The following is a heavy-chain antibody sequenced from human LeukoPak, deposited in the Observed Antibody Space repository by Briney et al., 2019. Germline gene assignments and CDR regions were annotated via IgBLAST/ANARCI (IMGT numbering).Heavy chain of an antibody. J-gene: IGHJ4*02. Sequence: ASVKVSCKASGYTFTRYYMHWVRQAPGQGLEWMGWINPNSGGTNYAQKFQGRVTMTRDTSISTAYMELSRLRSDDTAVYYCARESYYYDSSGYYSGKRVRSPYYFDYWGQGTLVTVSS. D-gene: IGHD3-22*01. CDR2: INPNSGGT. CDR3: ARESYYYDSSGYYSGKRVRSPYYFDY. CDR1: GYTFTRYY. V-gene: IGHV1-2*02.